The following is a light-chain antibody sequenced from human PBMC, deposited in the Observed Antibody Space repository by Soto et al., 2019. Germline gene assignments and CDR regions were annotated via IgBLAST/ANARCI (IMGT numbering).Light chain of an antibody. V-gene: IGKV2-28*01. CDR2: LGS. CDR1: QRLLHSNGNSF. J-gene: IGKJ2*01. CDR3: MQALQTPYT. Sequence: EIVMTQSPPSLTVTPGEPASISCRSSQRLLHSNGNSFLDWYLQKPGQPPQLLLYLGSNRASGVPDRGSGSEVGTAFTLKISRLEAEDVGVYYCMQALQTPYTFGQGTKLEIK.